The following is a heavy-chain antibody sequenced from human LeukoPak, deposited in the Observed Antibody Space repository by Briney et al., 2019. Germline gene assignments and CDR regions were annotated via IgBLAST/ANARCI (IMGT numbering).Heavy chain of an antibody. J-gene: IGHJ6*02. CDR1: GFTFRSSG. CDR3: AKDRAGINLVRGVITGVMDV. CDR2: IWHDGSNK. Sequence: GGSLRLSCVVSGFTFRSSGMHWVRQVPGKGLEWVALIWHDGSNKDYRDSVKGRFIISRDNAKNTLYLQLNKLTDEDTGEYYCAKDRAGINLVRGVITGVMDVWGQGTTVTVSS. D-gene: IGHD3-10*01. V-gene: IGHV3-33*06.